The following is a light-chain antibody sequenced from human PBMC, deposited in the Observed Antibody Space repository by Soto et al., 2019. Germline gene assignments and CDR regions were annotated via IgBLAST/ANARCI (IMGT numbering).Light chain of an antibody. J-gene: IGKJ1*01. Sequence: DIQMTQSPSSLSASVGDRVSITCRASQSIFNYLNWYQQKPGKAPNLLIYAASSLQSGVPSRFSGSGSGTDFTLTISSLQPDDFATYYCRQTYSVPQTFGQGTKLDIK. CDR3: RQTYSVPQT. CDR2: AAS. CDR1: QSIFNY. V-gene: IGKV1-39*01.